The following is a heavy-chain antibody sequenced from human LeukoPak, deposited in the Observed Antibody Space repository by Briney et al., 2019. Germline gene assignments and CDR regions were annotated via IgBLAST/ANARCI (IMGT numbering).Heavy chain of an antibody. D-gene: IGHD3-10*01. Sequence: SGGSLRLSCAASVFIFSNYSMNWVRQAPGKGLEWVSYTSSGGSAIYYADSVKGRFTISRDNAKNSLYLQMNSLRAEDTAVYYCARCITMVRGDYYYYMDVWGKGTTVTVSS. CDR2: TSSGGSAI. J-gene: IGHJ6*03. CDR1: VFIFSNYS. CDR3: ARCITMVRGDYYYYMDV. V-gene: IGHV3-48*01.